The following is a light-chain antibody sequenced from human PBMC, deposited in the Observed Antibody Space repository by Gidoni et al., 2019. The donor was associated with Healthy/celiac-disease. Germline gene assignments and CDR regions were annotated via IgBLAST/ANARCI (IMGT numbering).Light chain of an antibody. CDR1: QCVSSSD. J-gene: IGKJ2*01. V-gene: IGKV3-20*01. CDR2: GAS. Sequence: EIVLTQSPGTLSLSPGERAILACRASQCVSSSDLAWYQQKPGQAPRLLSYGASSRATGIPDRFSGSGSGTDFTLTISRLEPEDFAVYYCQQYGSSPTFGQGTKLEIK. CDR3: QQYGSSPT.